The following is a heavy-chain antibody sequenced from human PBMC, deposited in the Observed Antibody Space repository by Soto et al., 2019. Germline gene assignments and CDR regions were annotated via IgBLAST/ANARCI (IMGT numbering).Heavy chain of an antibody. J-gene: IGHJ3*02. CDR1: GGSISSYY. V-gene: IGHV4-59*01. CDR3: ARGGRSWDAFDI. CDR2: IHYSGST. D-gene: IGHD3-10*01. Sequence: QVQLQESGPGLVKPSETLSLTCTVSGGSISSYYWSWIRQPPGKGLEWIGYIHYSGSTNYNPALKSRVTISVDTSKNQFSLKLSSVTATDTAVYYCARGGRSWDAFDIWGQGTMVTVSS.